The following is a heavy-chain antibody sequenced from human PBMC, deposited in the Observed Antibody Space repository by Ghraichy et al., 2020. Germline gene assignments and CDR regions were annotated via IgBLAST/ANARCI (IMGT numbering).Heavy chain of an antibody. V-gene: IGHV4-59*01. J-gene: IGHJ3*02. CDR2: IYYSGST. Sequence: SETLSLTCTVSGGSISSYYWSWIRQPPGKGLEWIGYIYYSGSTNYNPSLKSRVTISVDTSKNQISLKLSSVTAADTAVYYCAQIGVDTNAFDIWGQGTMVTVSS. CDR3: AQIGVDTNAFDI. D-gene: IGHD5-18*01. CDR1: GGSISSYY.